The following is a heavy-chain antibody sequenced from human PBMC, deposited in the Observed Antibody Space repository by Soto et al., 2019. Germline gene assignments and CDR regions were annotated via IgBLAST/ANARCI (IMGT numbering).Heavy chain of an antibody. Sequence: QVQLQQWGAGLLKPSETLSLTCAVYGGSFSGYYWSWIRQPPGRGLEWIGEIKHSGSTNYNPSLQRRVTISVDTSKNQFSLKLSSVTAADTAVYYCASRQKRPSKRWFGELSTAGYFDYWGQGTMVTVSS. V-gene: IGHV4-34*01. D-gene: IGHD3-10*01. CDR3: ASRQKRPSKRWFGELSTAGYFDY. CDR2: IKHSGST. CDR1: GGSFSGYY. J-gene: IGHJ4*02.